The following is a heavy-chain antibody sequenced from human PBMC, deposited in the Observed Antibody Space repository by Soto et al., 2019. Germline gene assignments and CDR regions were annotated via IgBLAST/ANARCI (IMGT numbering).Heavy chain of an antibody. CDR3: AREKVGTTFFDN. CDR2: IYPSVSS. D-gene: IGHD1-1*01. CDR1: CFAISRGYY. V-gene: IGHV4-38-2*02. J-gene: IGHJ4*02. Sequence: SETLSLTCSVSCFAISRGYYWSWVRQPPGKGLEWIGSIYPSVSSYHNPSLATRLRLSIDTSKNQFTLNLTSVTAADTALYFCAREKVGTTFFDNWGQGIQVTVS.